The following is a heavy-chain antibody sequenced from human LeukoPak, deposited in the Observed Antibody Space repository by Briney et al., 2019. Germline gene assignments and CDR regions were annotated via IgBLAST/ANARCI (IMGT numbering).Heavy chain of an antibody. D-gene: IGHD1-26*01. Sequence: PGGSLRLSCAASGFTFSSYWMHWVRQAPGKGLVWVSRINSDGSSTSYADSVKGRFTISRDNAKNTLYLQMNSLRAEDTAVYYCARKSVGANPGYFDYWGQGTLVTVSS. J-gene: IGHJ4*02. V-gene: IGHV3-74*01. CDR1: GFTFSSYW. CDR3: ARKSVGANPGYFDY. CDR2: INSDGSST.